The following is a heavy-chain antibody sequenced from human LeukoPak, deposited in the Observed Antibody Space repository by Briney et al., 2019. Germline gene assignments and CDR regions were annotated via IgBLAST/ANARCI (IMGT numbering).Heavy chain of an antibody. J-gene: IGHJ4*02. V-gene: IGHV4-4*07. CDR1: GGSFSGYY. Sequence: TTSETLSLTCAVYGGSFSGYYWSWIRQPAGKGLEWIGRIYTSGSTNYNPSLKSRVTMSVDTSKNQFSLKLSSVTAADTAVYYCAREAWVGATFDYWGQGTLVTVSS. CDR3: AREAWVGATFDY. D-gene: IGHD1-26*01. CDR2: IYTSGST.